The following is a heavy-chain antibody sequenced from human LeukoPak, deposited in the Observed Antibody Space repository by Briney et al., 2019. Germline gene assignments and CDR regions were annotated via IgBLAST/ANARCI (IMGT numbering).Heavy chain of an antibody. CDR2: ISYDGINQ. CDR3: VRAGFCSSTKCPRAFDI. CDR1: GFTFSKYA. D-gene: IGHD2-2*01. Sequence: GRALRLACAASGFTFSKYAMHWVRQAPGKGLDWMALISYDGINQYYADSVKGRFTISRDNAKNTLSLQMNSLRAEDTAVYYCVRAGFCSSTKCPRAFDIWGQGTMVTVSS. J-gene: IGHJ3*02. V-gene: IGHV3-30*01.